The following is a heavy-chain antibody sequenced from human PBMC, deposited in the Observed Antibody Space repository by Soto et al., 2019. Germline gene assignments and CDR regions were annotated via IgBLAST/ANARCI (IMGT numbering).Heavy chain of an antibody. J-gene: IGHJ5*02. CDR2: IYYSGST. D-gene: IGHD3-22*01. CDR1: GGSISSGGYY. V-gene: IGHV4-31*03. Sequence: QVQLQESGPGLVKPSQTLSLTCTVSGGSISSGGYYWSWIRQHPGKGLEWIGYIYYSGSTYYNPSLKSRVTISVETAKNQFSLKLSSVTAADTAVYYCAAGLDDSSGYYPRRWFDPWGQGTLVTVSS. CDR3: AAGLDDSSGYYPRRWFDP.